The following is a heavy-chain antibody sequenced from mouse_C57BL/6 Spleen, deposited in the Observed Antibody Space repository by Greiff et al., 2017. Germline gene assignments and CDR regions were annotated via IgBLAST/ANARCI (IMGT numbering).Heavy chain of an antibody. CDR3: ARVYDYERYYAMDY. CDR1: GYTFTGYW. Sequence: VQLQQSGAELMKPGASVKLSCKATGYTFTGYWIAWVKQGPGHGLEWIGEILPGSGSNNYNEKFKGKATFTADTSSNTAYMQLSSLTTEDSAIYFCARVYDYERYYAMDYWGQGTSVTVSS. D-gene: IGHD2-4*01. V-gene: IGHV1-9*01. CDR2: ILPGSGSN. J-gene: IGHJ4*01.